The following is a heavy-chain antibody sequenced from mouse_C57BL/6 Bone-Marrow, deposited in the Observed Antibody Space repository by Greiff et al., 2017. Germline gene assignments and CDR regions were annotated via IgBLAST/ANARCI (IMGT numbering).Heavy chain of an antibody. CDR2: IHPNSGST. CDR3: ADDGYYPFDY. D-gene: IGHD2-3*01. CDR1: GYTFTSYW. Sequence: VQLQQPGAELVKPGASVKLSCKASGYTFTSYWMHWVKQRPGQGLEWIGMIHPNSGSTNYNEKFKSKATLTVDKSSSTAYMQLISLTSEDSAVYYCADDGYYPFDYWGQGTTLTVSS. V-gene: IGHV1-64*01. J-gene: IGHJ2*01.